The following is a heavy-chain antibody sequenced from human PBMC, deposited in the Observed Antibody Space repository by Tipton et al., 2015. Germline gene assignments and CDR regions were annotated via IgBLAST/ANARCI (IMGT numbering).Heavy chain of an antibody. CDR3: ASPSLPHDRGDYYFQS. V-gene: IGHV4-61*01. CDR1: GGSVSSGSYY. Sequence: TLSLTCTVSGGSVSSGSYYWSWIRQPPGKGLEWIGYISFSDTPLYNPSLKSRVTLSIDRFKNQFSLKLSSVTAADTAVYYCASPSLPHDRGDYYFQSWGQGSLVTVSS. CDR2: ISFSDTP. D-gene: IGHD2-21*02. J-gene: IGHJ4*02.